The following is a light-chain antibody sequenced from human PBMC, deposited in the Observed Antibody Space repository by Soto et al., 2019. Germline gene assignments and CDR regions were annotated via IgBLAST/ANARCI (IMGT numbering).Light chain of an antibody. CDR2: DAS. V-gene: IGKV1-5*01. CDR3: QHYNSYSEA. Sequence: DIQMTQSPSTLSASVGDRVTITCRASQTISSWLAWYQHKPGKAPKLLIYDASSLESGVPSRFSGSGSGTEFTLTISSLQPDDFATYYCQHYNSYSEAFGQGTKVELK. J-gene: IGKJ1*01. CDR1: QTISSW.